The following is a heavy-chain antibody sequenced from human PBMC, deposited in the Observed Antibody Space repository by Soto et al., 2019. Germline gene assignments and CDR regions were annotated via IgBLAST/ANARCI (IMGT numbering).Heavy chain of an antibody. CDR1: GGSISSGGYS. Sequence: PSGTLSLTCTVSGGSISSGGYSWTWIRQHPGKGLEWIGYIYYSGSTYYNPSLKSRVTISVDTSKNQFSLKLSSVTAADTAVYYCARSNTPPGSPWFDPWGQGTLVTVSS. CDR3: ARSNTPPGSPWFDP. D-gene: IGHD3-10*01. CDR2: IYYSGST. V-gene: IGHV4-31*03. J-gene: IGHJ5*02.